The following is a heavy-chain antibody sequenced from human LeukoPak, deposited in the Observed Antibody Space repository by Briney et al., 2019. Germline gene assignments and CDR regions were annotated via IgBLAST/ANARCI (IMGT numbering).Heavy chain of an antibody. Sequence: GRSLRLSCAASGFTFSSYAMHWVRQAPGKGLEWVAVISYDGSNKYYADSVKGRFTISRDNSKNTLYLQMNSLRAEDTAVYYCAKRNPHYYDSSGYIDYWGQGTLVTVSS. CDR3: AKRNPHYYDSSGYIDY. D-gene: IGHD3-22*01. V-gene: IGHV3-30*18. J-gene: IGHJ4*02. CDR2: ISYDGSNK. CDR1: GFTFSSYA.